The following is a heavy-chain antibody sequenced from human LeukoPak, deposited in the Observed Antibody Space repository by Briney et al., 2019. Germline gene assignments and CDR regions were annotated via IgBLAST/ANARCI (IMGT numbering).Heavy chain of an antibody. Sequence: PSETLSLTCAVYGGSFSGYYWSWIRQPPGKGLEWIGEINHSGSTNYNPSLKSRVTISVDTSKNQFSLKLSSVTAADTAVYYCARLPVYYDILTGYLGYLYYYFDYSGQGTLVTVSS. J-gene: IGHJ4*02. CDR2: INHSGST. V-gene: IGHV4-34*01. CDR3: ARLPVYYDILTGYLGYLYYYFDY. D-gene: IGHD3-9*01. CDR1: GGSFSGYY.